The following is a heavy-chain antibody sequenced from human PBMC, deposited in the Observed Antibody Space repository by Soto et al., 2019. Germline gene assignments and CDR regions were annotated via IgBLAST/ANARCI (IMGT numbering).Heavy chain of an antibody. Sequence: QITLKESGPTLVKPTQILTLTCTFSGFSLSTRGVGVGWIRQPPGKALEWLALVYWDDDIWYSPSLKTKLTITKNSAENQVVLSMTNMDPVDTNTYFCAHRPYGYKYYFNYWGQGPLVTVSS. V-gene: IGHV2-5*02. D-gene: IGHD5-18*01. CDR2: VYWDDDI. CDR3: AHRPYGYKYYFNY. CDR1: GFSLSTRGVG. J-gene: IGHJ4*02.